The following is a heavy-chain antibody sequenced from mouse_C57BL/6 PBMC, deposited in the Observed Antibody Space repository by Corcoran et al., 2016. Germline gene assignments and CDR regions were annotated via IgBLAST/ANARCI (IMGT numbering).Heavy chain of an antibody. Sequence: QVQLQQSGPELVKPGASVKISCKASGYSFASYYIQWVKQRPGQGLEWIGWIYPGSGNTKYNEKFKGKATLTADTSSSTAYMQLSSLTSEDSAVYYCARSYGNYWYFDVWGTGTTVTVSS. CDR2: IYPGSGNT. CDR3: ARSYGNYWYFDV. J-gene: IGHJ1*03. D-gene: IGHD2-10*02. CDR1: GYSFASYY. V-gene: IGHV1-66*01.